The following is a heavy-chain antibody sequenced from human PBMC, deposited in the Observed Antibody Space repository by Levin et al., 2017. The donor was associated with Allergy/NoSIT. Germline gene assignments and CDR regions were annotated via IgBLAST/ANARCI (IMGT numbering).Heavy chain of an antibody. Sequence: GGSLRLSCAASGFTFSNAWMSWVRQAPGKGLEWVGRIKSKTDGGTTDYAAPVKGRFTISRDDSKNTLYLQMNSLKTEDTAVYYCTTGGSSSWSNWYFDLWGRGTLVTVSS. CDR2: IKSKTDGGTT. J-gene: IGHJ2*01. CDR1: GFTFSNAW. CDR3: TTGGSSSWSNWYFDL. D-gene: IGHD6-13*01. V-gene: IGHV3-15*01.